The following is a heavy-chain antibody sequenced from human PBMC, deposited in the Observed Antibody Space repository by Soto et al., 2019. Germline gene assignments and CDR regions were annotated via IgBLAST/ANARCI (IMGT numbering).Heavy chain of an antibody. D-gene: IGHD1-26*01. CDR1: GGAISSGGYS. Sequence: QLQLQESGSGLVKPSQTLSLTCAVSGGAISSGGYSWSWIRQPPGKGLECIGYIYPSGSTYYNPSLMSRVTISVDGSKNQFPLKLSSVTAADTAVYYCASRPSGSGFDPWGEGTLVTVSS. CDR2: IYPSGST. V-gene: IGHV4-30-2*01. CDR3: ASRPSGSGFDP. J-gene: IGHJ5*02.